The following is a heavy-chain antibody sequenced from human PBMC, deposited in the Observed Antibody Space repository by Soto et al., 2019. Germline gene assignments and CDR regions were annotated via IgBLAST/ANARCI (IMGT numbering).Heavy chain of an antibody. D-gene: IGHD2-2*01. Sequence: SVKVSCKGSVGTVSSYAISLVRQAPGQGLEWMGGIIPIFGTANYAQKFQGRVTITADESTSTAYMELSSLRSEDTAVYYCARGSSLYQLDDWGQGTLVTVSS. CDR1: VGTVSSYA. V-gene: IGHV1-69*13. J-gene: IGHJ4*02. CDR2: IIPIFGTA. CDR3: ARGSSLYQLDD.